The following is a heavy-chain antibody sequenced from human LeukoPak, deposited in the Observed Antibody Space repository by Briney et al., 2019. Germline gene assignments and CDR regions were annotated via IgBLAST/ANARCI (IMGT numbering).Heavy chain of an antibody. CDR2: SYRSGST. V-gene: IGHV4-61*02. J-gene: IGHJ4*02. Sequence: SETLSLTCTVSGGSISSGSYYWSWIRQPAGKGLEWIGRSYRSGSTNYNPSLKSRVTISVDTSKNQFSLKLSSVTAADTAVYYCAREGRYYDSSGYYDRDYWGQGTLVTVSS. D-gene: IGHD3-22*01. CDR1: GGSISSGSYY. CDR3: AREGRYYDSSGYYDRDY.